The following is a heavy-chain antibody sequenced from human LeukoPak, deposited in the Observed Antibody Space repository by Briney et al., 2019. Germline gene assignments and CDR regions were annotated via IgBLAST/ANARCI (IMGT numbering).Heavy chain of an antibody. V-gene: IGHV3-23*01. CDR3: AKGPQEYYYYYYMDV. CDR2: ISGSGGNT. CDR1: GFTFSSYA. J-gene: IGHJ6*03. Sequence: GGSLRLSCAASGFTFSSYAMSWVRQAPGKGLEWVSAISGSGGNTYYADSVKGRFTISRDNSKNTLYLQMNSLRAEDTAVYYCAKGPQEYYYYYYMDVWGKGTTVTVSS.